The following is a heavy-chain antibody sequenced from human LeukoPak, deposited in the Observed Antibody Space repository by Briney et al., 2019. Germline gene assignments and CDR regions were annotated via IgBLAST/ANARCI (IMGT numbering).Heavy chain of an antibody. Sequence: PSQTLSLTCAVSGDSLSSGDYSWRWLRQPSGKGREWTGYIFHSGNSYYNPSLKSRVTISVDKSKNQFPLRLTSVTAADTAVYYCARELWFVNAPGSWLDLWGQGALVTVSS. CDR2: IFHSGNS. CDR1: GDSLSSGDYS. J-gene: IGHJ5*02. V-gene: IGHV4-30-2*01. CDR3: ARELWFVNAPGSWLDL. D-gene: IGHD3-10*01.